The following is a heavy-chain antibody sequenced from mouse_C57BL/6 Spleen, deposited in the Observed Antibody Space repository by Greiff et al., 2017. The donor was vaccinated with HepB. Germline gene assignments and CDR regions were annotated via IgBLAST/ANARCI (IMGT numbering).Heavy chain of an antibody. Sequence: ESGPGLVKPSQSLSLTCSVTGYSITSGYYWNWIRQFPGNKLEWMGYISYDGSNNYNPSLKNRISITRDTSKNQFFLKLNSVTTEDTATYYCARDYDYSYYAMDYWGQGTSVTVSS. D-gene: IGHD2-4*01. J-gene: IGHJ4*01. CDR3: ARDYDYSYYAMDY. CDR1: GYSITSGYY. CDR2: ISYDGSN. V-gene: IGHV3-6*01.